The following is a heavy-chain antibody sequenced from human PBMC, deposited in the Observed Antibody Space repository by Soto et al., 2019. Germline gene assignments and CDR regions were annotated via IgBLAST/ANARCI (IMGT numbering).Heavy chain of an antibody. CDR2: INTYSGMT. CDR1: GYTFPTYG. V-gene: IGHV1-18*01. CDR3: ARRGMLTFGGFIVMPDS. D-gene: IGHD3-16*02. J-gene: IGHJ4*02. Sequence: GQLGQSGAEVKKPGASVKFSGKPSGYTFPTYGISWLRQAPRQGLEWLGWINTYSGMTNTAQKVRGRVTLTTDTSTSTAYMELMSLRPDDTAVDYCARRGMLTFGGFIVMPDSWGQGTLVTVSS.